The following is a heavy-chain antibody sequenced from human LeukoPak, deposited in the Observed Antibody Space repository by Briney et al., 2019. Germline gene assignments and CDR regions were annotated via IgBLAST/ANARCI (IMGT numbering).Heavy chain of an antibody. J-gene: IGHJ4*02. CDR3: ARAISYYDSSGSVDY. CDR2: INHSGST. V-gene: IGHV4-34*01. CDR1: GGSFSGYY. D-gene: IGHD3-22*01. Sequence: PSETLSLTCAVYGGSFSGYYWSWIRQPPGKGLEWIGEINHSGSTNYNPSLKSRVTISLDTSKNQFSLKLSSVTAADTAVYYCARAISYYDSSGSVDYWGQGTLVTVSS.